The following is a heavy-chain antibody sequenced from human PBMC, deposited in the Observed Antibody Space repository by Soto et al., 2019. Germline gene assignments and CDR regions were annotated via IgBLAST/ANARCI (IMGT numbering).Heavy chain of an antibody. CDR3: ARGGEMGLNDC. V-gene: IGHV3-73*01. J-gene: IGHJ4*02. Sequence: HPGGSLRLSCAASGFSFSDSAMHWVRQASGKGLEWIARIRSKANSYLIAYDESVRGRFIISRDDSKNTAYLQMNDLNTEDTAIYYCARGGEMGLNDCWGQGTPVTVSS. CDR1: GFSFSDSA. CDR2: IRSKANSYLI. D-gene: IGHD1-26*01.